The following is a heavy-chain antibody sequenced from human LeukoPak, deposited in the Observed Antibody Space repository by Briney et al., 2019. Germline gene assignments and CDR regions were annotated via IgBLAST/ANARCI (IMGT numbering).Heavy chain of an antibody. Sequence: GGSLRLSCAASGFTFSNYEMNWVRQAPGKGLEWVSYISSSGSAIYYADSVKGRFTISRDNAQNSLYVQMSSLRAEDTAVYYCARGGYDSRGYYFNAFDIWGQGTMVTASS. V-gene: IGHV3-48*03. CDR3: ARGGYDSRGYYFNAFDI. D-gene: IGHD3-22*01. CDR2: ISSSGSAI. J-gene: IGHJ3*02. CDR1: GFTFSNYE.